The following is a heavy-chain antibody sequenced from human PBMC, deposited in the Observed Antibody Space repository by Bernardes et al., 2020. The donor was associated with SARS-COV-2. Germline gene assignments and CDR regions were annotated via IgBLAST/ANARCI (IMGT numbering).Heavy chain of an antibody. CDR3: ANNGYSYGYSLW. CDR2: ISGSGATT. D-gene: IGHD5-18*01. V-gene: IGHV3-23*01. Sequence: GGSLRLSRAASGFTFPYYAMSWVRQAPGKGLEWVSYISGSGATTFYSDSVKGRFTISRDNSKNTLFLQMNDLRADDTAVYYCANNGYSYGYSLWWGQGTLVTVSS. J-gene: IGHJ4*02. CDR1: GFTFPYYA.